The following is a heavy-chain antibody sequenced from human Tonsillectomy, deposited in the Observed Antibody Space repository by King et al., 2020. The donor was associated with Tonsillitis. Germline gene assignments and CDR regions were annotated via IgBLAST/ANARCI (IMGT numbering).Heavy chain of an antibody. D-gene: IGHD6-13*01. CDR2: INPSGDTT. CDR3: GRGNQAGPFLLGY. CDR1: GYTFSSYF. V-gene: IGHV1-46*03. J-gene: IGHJ4*02. Sequence: QVQLVESGAEVKNPGASVRVSCKASGYTFSSYFMHWVRQAPGQGLEWMGIINPSGDTTSYGQHFQGRITMTRDPSTSTVYMELTSLRPEDTAVYYCGRGNQAGPFLLGYWGQGTLVTVSS.